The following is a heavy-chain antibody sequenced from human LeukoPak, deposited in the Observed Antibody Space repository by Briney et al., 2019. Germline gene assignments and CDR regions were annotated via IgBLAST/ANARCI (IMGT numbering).Heavy chain of an antibody. V-gene: IGHV3-30*18. J-gene: IGHJ5*02. CDR3: AKGPRRIAAAGTKGNWFDP. CDR2: ISYDGSNK. Sequence: PGGALRLSCAASGFTFSSYGMHWVRQAPGKGLEWVAVISYDGSNKYYADSVKGRFTISRDNSKNTLYLQMNSLRAEDTAVYYCAKGPRRIAAAGTKGNWFDPWGQGTLVTVPS. CDR1: GFTFSSYG. D-gene: IGHD6-13*01.